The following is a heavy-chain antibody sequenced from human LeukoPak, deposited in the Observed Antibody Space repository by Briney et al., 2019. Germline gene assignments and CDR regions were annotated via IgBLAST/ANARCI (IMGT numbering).Heavy chain of an antibody. Sequence: PGGSLRLSCAASGFTVSSSYMNWVRQAPGKGLEWVSVIYSGGSTYYADSVKGRFTISRDNAKNSLYLQMNSLRDEDTAVYYCARARILYSSGWYYFDYWGQGTLVTVSS. CDR2: IYSGGST. V-gene: IGHV3-53*01. CDR1: GFTVSSSY. J-gene: IGHJ4*02. D-gene: IGHD6-19*01. CDR3: ARARILYSSGWYYFDY.